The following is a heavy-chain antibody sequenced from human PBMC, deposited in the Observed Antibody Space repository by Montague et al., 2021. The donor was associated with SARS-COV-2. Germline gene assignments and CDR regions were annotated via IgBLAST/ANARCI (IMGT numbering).Heavy chain of an antibody. CDR2: IFYSGST. D-gene: IGHD3-9*01. J-gene: IGHJ6*02. V-gene: IGHV4-59*08. CDR3: ARLGLGGYDILTGYYQSGMDV. CDR1: GGSISSYS. Sequence: SETLSLTCTVSGGSISSYSWSWIRQPPGKGLEWIGSIFYSGSTNYNPSLKSRVTISVDTSKKQFSLKLSSVTAADTAVYYCARLGLGGYDILTGYYQSGMDVGDQGTTVTVSS.